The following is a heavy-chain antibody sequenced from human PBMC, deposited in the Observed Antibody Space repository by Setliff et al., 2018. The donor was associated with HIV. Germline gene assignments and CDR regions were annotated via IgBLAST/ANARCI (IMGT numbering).Heavy chain of an antibody. Sequence: SETLSLTCAVYGGSFSGYYWSWIRQPPGKGLEWIGEINHSGSTNYNPSLKSRVTISLDTSRNQFSLKVTSVTAADTAVYYCARRAAATTNFDYWGQGTLVTVSS. CDR2: INHSGST. CDR3: ARRAAATTNFDY. V-gene: IGHV4-34*01. J-gene: IGHJ4*02. CDR1: GGSFSGYY. D-gene: IGHD1-26*01.